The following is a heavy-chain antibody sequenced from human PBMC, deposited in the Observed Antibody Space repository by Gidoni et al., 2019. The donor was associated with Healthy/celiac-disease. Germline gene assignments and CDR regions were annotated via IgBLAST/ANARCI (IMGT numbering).Heavy chain of an antibody. CDR1: GYTFTGYY. CDR3: ARALGGYRYYFDY. D-gene: IGHD3-16*02. Sequence: QVQLVQSGAEVKKPGASVKVSCKASGYTFTGYYMHWVRQAPGQGLEWMGRINPNSGGTTYAQKFQGRVTMTRDTSISTAYMELSRLRSDDTAVYYCARALGGYRYYFDYWGQGTLVTVSS. J-gene: IGHJ4*02. CDR2: INPNSGGT. V-gene: IGHV1-2*06.